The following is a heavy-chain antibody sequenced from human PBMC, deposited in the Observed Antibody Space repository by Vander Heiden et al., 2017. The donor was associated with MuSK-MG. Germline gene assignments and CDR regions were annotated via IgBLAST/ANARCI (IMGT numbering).Heavy chain of an antibody. CDR3: ARRGEEQQLADYYGMDV. J-gene: IGHJ6*02. CDR1: GYRFTSYW. D-gene: IGHD6-13*01. V-gene: IGHV5-51*03. Sequence: EVQLVQSGAEVKKPGQSLKISCKGSGYRFTSYWPGCVRQMPRKGLEWMGIIYPGDSDTRYSPSFQGQVTISADKSISTAYLQWSSLKASDTAMYYCARRGEEQQLADYYGMDVWGQGTTVTVSS. CDR2: IYPGDSDT.